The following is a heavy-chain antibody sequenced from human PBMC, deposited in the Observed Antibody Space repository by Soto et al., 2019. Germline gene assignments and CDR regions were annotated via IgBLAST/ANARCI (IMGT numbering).Heavy chain of an antibody. Sequence: QVQLVQSGAEVKKPGASVKVSCKASGYTFTSYGITWVRQAPGQGLEWRGWISAYNGNTNYAQKLQGRVTMTTDTSTSTAYRELRRLGSDDTAVYYWAGSRAAAAYYGRDVWGEGTTVTVSS. J-gene: IGHJ6*04. CDR1: GYTFTSYG. D-gene: IGHD6-13*01. V-gene: IGHV1-18*01. CDR2: ISAYNGNT. CDR3: AGSRAAAAYYGRDV.